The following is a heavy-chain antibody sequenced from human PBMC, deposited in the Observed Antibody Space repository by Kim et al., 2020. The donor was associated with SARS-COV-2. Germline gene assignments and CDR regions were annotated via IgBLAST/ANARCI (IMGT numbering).Heavy chain of an antibody. CDR1: GFTFSSYS. CDR2: ISSSSSYI. D-gene: IGHD6-13*01. V-gene: IGHV3-21*01. J-gene: IGHJ6*02. Sequence: GGSLRLSCAASGFTFSSYSMNWVRQAPGKGLEWVSSISSSSSYIYYADSVKGRFTISRDNAKNSLYLQMNSLRAEDTAVYYCASLPVPYRAASSKYYYYGMDVWGQGTTVTVSS. CDR3: ASLPVPYRAASSKYYYYGMDV.